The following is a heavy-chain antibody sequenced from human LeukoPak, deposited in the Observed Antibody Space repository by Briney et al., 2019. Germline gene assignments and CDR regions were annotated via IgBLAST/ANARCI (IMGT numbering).Heavy chain of an antibody. J-gene: IGHJ4*02. V-gene: IGHV5-51*01. CDR3: ATRIDGTFY. CDR1: GYSFNSYW. CDR2: IYPRDSDT. Sequence: GESLKISCQGSGYSFNSYWIGWVRQLPGKGLEWMGLIYPRDSDTIYSPSFQGLATLSVDKSLNTAYLQWSSLKASDTAIYYCATRIDGTFYWGQGTLVTVSS. D-gene: IGHD1-26*01.